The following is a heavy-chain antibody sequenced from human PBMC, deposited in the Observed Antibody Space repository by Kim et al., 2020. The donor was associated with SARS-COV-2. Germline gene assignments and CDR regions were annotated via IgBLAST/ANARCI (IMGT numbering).Heavy chain of an antibody. Sequence: NFGTANYAQKFQGRVRITADESTSTAYMELSSLRSEDTAVDYCARDENDYWGQGTLVTVSS. CDR2: NFGTA. CDR3: ARDENDY. V-gene: IGHV1-69*01. J-gene: IGHJ4*02.